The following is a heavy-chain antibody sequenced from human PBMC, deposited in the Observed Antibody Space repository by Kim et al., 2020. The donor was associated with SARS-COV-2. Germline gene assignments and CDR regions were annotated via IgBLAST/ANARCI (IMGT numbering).Heavy chain of an antibody. Sequence: SETLSLTCTVSGGSISSGCYYWSWIRQHPGKGLEWIGYIYYSGSTYYNPSLKSRVTISVDTSKNQFSLKLSSVTAADTAVYYCARDLAQDYGYYLMVDPWGQGTLVTVSS. J-gene: IGHJ5*02. CDR3: ARDLAQDYGYYLMVDP. CDR2: IYYSGST. D-gene: IGHD4-17*01. CDR1: GGSISSGCYY. V-gene: IGHV4-31*03.